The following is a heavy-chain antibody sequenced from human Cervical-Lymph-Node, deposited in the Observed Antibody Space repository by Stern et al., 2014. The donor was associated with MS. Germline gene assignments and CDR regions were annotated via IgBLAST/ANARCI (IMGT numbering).Heavy chain of an antibody. CDR2: IYYSGAT. V-gene: IGHV4-31*11. CDR1: GGSINSAGYY. D-gene: IGHD3-16*01. CDR3: ARDSDDDASY. J-gene: IGHJ4*02. Sequence: VQLVESGPGLVKPSQTLSLTCAVSGGSINSAGYYWSWIRQHPVQGLEWIGYIYYSGATYYNPSLKSRLSISMDTSKNHFSLKLTSVTAADTAVYYCARDSDDDASYWGQGILVTVSS.